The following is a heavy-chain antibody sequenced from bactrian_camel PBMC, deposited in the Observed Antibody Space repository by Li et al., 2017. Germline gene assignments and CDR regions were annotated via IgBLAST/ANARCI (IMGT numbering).Heavy chain of an antibody. V-gene: IGHV3S53*01. J-gene: IGHJ6*01. CDR2: TSTNGSR. CDR1: GIDFNTCD. D-gene: IGHD7*01. CDR3: NTNCMPLGQYWFLSDSGY. Sequence: HVQLVESGGGSVQAGGSLRLSCTAPGIDFNTCDMKWYRQVVGRQREWVSSTSTNGSRNYADFVKGRFTISKDKGKATVYLQMNNLQPEDTARYTCNTNCMPLGQYWFLSDSGYWGLGTQVTVS.